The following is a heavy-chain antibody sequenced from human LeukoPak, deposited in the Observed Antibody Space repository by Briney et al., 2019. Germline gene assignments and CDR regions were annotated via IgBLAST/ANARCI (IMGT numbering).Heavy chain of an antibody. J-gene: IGHJ3*02. CDR2: IIPIFGTA. CDR3: ARDRERHVTWGSGSPLDI. V-gene: IGHV1-69*05. D-gene: IGHD5-12*01. CDR1: GGTFSSYA. Sequence: SVKVSCTASGGTFSSYAISWVRQAPGQGLEWMGGIIPIFGTATYAQKFQGRVTITTDESTSTAYMELSSLRSENTAVYYCARDRERHVTWGSGSPLDIWGQGTMVTVSS.